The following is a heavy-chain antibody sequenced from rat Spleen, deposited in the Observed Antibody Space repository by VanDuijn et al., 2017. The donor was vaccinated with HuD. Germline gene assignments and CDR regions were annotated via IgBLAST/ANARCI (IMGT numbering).Heavy chain of an antibody. J-gene: IGHJ3*01. CDR3: TTAQLPGYNYGNWFAY. CDR1: GFTFSDYY. V-gene: IGHV5-27*01. D-gene: IGHD1-4*01. Sequence: EVQLVESDGGLVQPGRSLKLSCAASGFTFSDYYMAWVRQAPTRGLDWVASINSGGDNTYYRDSVKGRFTISSDNEKSTLDLQMDSLRSEDTATYYCTTAQLPGYNYGNWFAYWGQGTLVTVSS. CDR2: INSGGDNT.